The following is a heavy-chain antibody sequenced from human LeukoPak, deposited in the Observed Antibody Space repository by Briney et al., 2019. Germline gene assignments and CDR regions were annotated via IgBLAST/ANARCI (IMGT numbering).Heavy chain of an antibody. CDR2: ISSSSSYI. J-gene: IGHJ6*02. CDR3: ARASVDIVVVPAASESYYYGMDV. Sequence: GGSLRLSCAASGFTFSSYSMNWVRQAPGKGLEWVSSISSSSSYIYYADSVKGRFTISRDNAKNSLYLQMNSLRAEDTAVYYCARASVDIVVVPAASESYYYGMDVWGQGTTVTVSS. D-gene: IGHD2-2*01. CDR1: GFTFSSYS. V-gene: IGHV3-21*01.